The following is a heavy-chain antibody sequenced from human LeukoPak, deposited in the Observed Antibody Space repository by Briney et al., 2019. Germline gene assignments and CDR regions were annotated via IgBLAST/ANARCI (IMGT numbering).Heavy chain of an antibody. Sequence: SVKVSCKASGSPFTGYYMHWVRQAPGQGLEWMGWINPNSGGTNYAQKFQGRVTMTRDTSISTAYMELSRLRSDDTAVYYCARRHKDYGDYALGYWGQGTLVTVSS. CDR3: ARRHKDYGDYALGY. D-gene: IGHD4-17*01. V-gene: IGHV1-2*02. CDR2: INPNSGGT. CDR1: GSPFTGYY. J-gene: IGHJ4*02.